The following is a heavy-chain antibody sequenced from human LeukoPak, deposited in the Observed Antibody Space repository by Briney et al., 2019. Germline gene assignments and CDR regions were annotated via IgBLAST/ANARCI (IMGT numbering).Heavy chain of an antibody. D-gene: IGHD6-13*01. CDR1: GGSMSSSRYY. V-gene: IGHV4-39*01. J-gene: IGHJ4*02. CDR2: IYYDGST. CDR3: ARRHSSSWTYFDY. Sequence: SETLSLTCTVSGGSMSSSRYYWGWIRQPPGKGLEWIGAIYYDGSTFYNPSFKSRVTISVDTSKNQFSLRLSSVTAADTAVYYCARRHSSSWTYFDYWGQGTLVTVSS.